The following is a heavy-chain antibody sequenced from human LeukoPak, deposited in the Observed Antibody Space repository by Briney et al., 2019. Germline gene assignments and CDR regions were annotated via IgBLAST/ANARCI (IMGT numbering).Heavy chain of an antibody. Sequence: GGSLRLSCEASGFTFSGSDIHWVRQASGKGLEWVGRITTKRSNYATAYTASVKGRFTISRHDSENTAYLQMNSLKTEDTALYYCTTYRSGHYWGQGTLVTVSS. CDR2: ITTKRSNYAT. J-gene: IGHJ4*02. D-gene: IGHD6-19*01. CDR3: TTYRSGHY. V-gene: IGHV3-73*01. CDR1: GFTFSGSD.